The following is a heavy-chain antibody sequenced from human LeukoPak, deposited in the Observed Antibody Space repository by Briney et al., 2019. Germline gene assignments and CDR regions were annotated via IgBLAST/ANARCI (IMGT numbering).Heavy chain of an antibody. CDR1: GSTFSSYE. V-gene: IGHV3-48*03. CDR3: AKDQVWIVVGSFDY. J-gene: IGHJ4*02. CDR2: ISSSGSTK. D-gene: IGHD3-22*01. Sequence: KPGGSLRLSCAASGSTFSSYEMNWVRQGPGKGLEWVSYISSSGSTKYYADSVKGRFTISRDNSKNTLYLQMTSLRAEDTAVYYCAKDQVWIVVGSFDYWGQGTLVTVSS.